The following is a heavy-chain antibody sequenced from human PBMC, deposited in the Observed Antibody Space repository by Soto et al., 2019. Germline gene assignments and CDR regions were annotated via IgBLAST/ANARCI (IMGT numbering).Heavy chain of an antibody. J-gene: IGHJ4*02. CDR1: GFTFSSYG. V-gene: IGHV3-30*18. Sequence: QVQLVESGGGVVQPGRSLRLSCAASGFTFSSYGMHWVRQAPGKGLEWVAVISYDGSNKYYADSVKGRFTISRDNSKNTLYLQMNSLRAEDTAVYYCAKGGDYSVYFDYGGQGTLVTVSS. CDR3: AKGGDYSVYFDY. CDR2: ISYDGSNK. D-gene: IGHD4-4*01.